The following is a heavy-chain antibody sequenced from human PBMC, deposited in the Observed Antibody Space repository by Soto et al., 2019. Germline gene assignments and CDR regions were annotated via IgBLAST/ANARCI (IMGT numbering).Heavy chain of an antibody. Sequence: QLQESGPGLVKPSQTLSLTCSVSGGSINNDDFYWSWLRQTPGKGLQWIGYVYYSGSSDCIPSLKSRLSMAIDKSKKQFTLKLSSVTAADTAIYYCARMSYYYDKWYFDLWGRGTLVTVSS. J-gene: IGHJ2*01. D-gene: IGHD3-22*01. CDR3: ARMSYYYDKWYFDL. CDR1: GGSINNDDFY. CDR2: VYYSGSS. V-gene: IGHV4-30-4*01.